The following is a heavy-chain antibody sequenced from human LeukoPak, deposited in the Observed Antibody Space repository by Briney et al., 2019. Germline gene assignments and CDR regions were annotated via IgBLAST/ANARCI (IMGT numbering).Heavy chain of an antibody. CDR1: GGTFCSYA. Sequence: ASVRVSCKASGGTFCSYAISSVRQAPGQGLEWMGRIIPILGIANYAQKFQGRVTITADKSTSTAYMELSSLRSEDTAVYYCASSIVVVPAAMCWFDPWGQGTRVTASS. J-gene: IGHJ5*02. D-gene: IGHD2-2*01. CDR3: ASSIVVVPAAMCWFDP. CDR2: IIPILGIA. V-gene: IGHV1-69*10.